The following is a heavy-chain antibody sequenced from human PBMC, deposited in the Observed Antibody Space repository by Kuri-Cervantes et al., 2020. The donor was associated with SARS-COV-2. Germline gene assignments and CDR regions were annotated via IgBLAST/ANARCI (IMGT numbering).Heavy chain of an antibody. V-gene: IGHV5-51*01. CDR2: YYPGVSNT. CDR3: AIQDTAMAY. Sequence: GESPKISREGSGYSFTSYWIGWVRQMPGKGLKWMGIYYPGVSNTNYSSAFQGQVTIPADKSINTASLQWSSQKASDTAMYYCAIQDTAMAYWGQGTLVTVSS. J-gene: IGHJ4*02. D-gene: IGHD5-18*01. CDR1: GYSFTSYW.